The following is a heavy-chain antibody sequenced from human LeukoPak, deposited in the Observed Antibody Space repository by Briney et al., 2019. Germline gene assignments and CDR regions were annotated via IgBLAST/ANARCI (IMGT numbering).Heavy chain of an antibody. D-gene: IGHD1-26*01. V-gene: IGHV3-74*01. CDR3: ARRSSGSPPYYFDY. CDR1: GFTFSSYW. J-gene: IGHJ4*02. CDR2: INSDGSTT. Sequence: GGSLRLSCAASGFTFSSYWMHWVRQAPGKGLVWVSRINSDGSTTIYADYVKGRFTISRDNAKNTLYLQMNSLRAEDTAVYYCARRSSGSPPYYFDYWGQGTLVTVSS.